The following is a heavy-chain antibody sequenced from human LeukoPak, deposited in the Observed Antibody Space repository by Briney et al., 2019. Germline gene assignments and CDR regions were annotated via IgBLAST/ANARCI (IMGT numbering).Heavy chain of an antibody. CDR3: AKDHYDFWSGYPYYFDY. CDR2: IRGSGGST. CDR1: GFTFSSYA. V-gene: IGHV3-23*01. J-gene: IGHJ4*02. Sequence: GGSLRLSCAASGFTFSSYAMSWVRQAPGKGLEWVSAIRGSGGSTYYADSVKGRFTISRDNSKNTLYLQMNSLRAEDTAVYYCAKDHYDFWSGYPYYFDYWGQGTLVTVSS. D-gene: IGHD3-3*01.